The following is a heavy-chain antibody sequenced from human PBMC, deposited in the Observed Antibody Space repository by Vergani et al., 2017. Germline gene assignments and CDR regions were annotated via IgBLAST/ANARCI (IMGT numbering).Heavy chain of an antibody. J-gene: IGHJ6*02. CDR3: ATRHTGSTGGMEV. CDR1: GYTFTDHY. V-gene: IGHV1-69-2*01. Sequence: EVQLVQSGAEVKKPGATMKISCKVSGYTFTDHYMHWVKQAPGKGLEWMGLVDPEDGETIYAEKFKGRVTIAADTSTDTAHLELSSLRSEDTAVYYCATRHTGSTGGMEVWGQGTTVIVSS. D-gene: IGHD3-10*01. CDR2: VDPEDGET.